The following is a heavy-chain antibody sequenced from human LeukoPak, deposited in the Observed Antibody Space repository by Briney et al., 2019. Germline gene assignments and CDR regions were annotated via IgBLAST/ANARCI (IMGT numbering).Heavy chain of an antibody. Sequence: ASVKVSCKASGYTFTSYYMHWVRQAPGQGLEWMGIINPSGGSTSYAQKFQGRVTMTRDTSTSTVYMELSSLRSEDTAVYYCARAEVEYSSSWDYFDYWGQGTLVTVSS. J-gene: IGHJ4*02. CDR1: GYTFTSYY. D-gene: IGHD6-13*01. CDR3: ARAEVEYSSSWDYFDY. V-gene: IGHV1-46*01. CDR2: INPSGGST.